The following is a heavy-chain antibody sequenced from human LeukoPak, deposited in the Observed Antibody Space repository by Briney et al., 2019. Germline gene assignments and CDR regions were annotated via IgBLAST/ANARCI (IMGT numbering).Heavy chain of an antibody. J-gene: IGHJ4*02. CDR1: GGSISSGYW. D-gene: IGHD3-22*01. CDR3: ARSGDYCLDY. Sequence: SETLSLTCAVSGGSISSGYWWSWVRQPPGKGLEWIAEIHNSGSTNYNPSLKSQFTISVDKSKNQFSLNLNSATAADTAVYYCARSGDYCLDYWGQGVLVIVSS. CDR2: IHNSGST. V-gene: IGHV4-4*02.